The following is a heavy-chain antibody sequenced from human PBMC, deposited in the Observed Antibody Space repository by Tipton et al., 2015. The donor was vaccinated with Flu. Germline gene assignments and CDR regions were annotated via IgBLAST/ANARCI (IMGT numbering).Heavy chain of an antibody. V-gene: IGHV1-18*01. CDR2: ISAYNDDT. CDR3: ARDYDILTGYYSFSEYFQY. CDR1: GYTFTSYG. J-gene: IGHJ1*01. Sequence: QVQLVQSGAEVKKPGASVKVSCKASGYTFTSYGISWVRQAPGQGLKWMGWISAYNDDTNYAQKVQDRVTMTTDTSTSTAYMELRSLRSDDTAMYYCARDYDILTGYYSFSEYFQYWGKGTLVTVSS. D-gene: IGHD3-9*01.